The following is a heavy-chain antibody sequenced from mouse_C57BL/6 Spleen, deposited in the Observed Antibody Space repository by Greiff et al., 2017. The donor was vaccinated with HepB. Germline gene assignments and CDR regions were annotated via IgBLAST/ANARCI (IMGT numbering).Heavy chain of an antibody. CDR3: ARRGTGTFYAMDY. Sequence: QVQLKQPGAELVRPGSSVKLSCKASGYTFTSYWMDWVKQRPGQGLEWIGNIYPSDSETHYNQKFKDKATLTVDKSSSTAYMQLSSLTSEDSAVYYCARRGTGTFYAMDYWGQGTSVTVSS. CDR2: IYPSDSET. V-gene: IGHV1-61*01. D-gene: IGHD4-1*01. CDR1: GYTFTSYW. J-gene: IGHJ4*01.